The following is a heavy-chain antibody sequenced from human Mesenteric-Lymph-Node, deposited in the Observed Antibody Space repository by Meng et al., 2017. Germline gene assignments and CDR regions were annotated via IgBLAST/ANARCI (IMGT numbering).Heavy chain of an antibody. J-gene: IGHJ4*02. V-gene: IGHV3-23*01. CDR3: AKDPRFCGGDCPGDY. Sequence: GESLKISCAASGFTVSSNYMSWVRQAPGKGLEWVSTISRSGDSAYYADSVRGRFTVSRDNWENTLYLEMNTLRAEDTAVYYCAKDPRFCGGDCPGDYWGQGTLVTVSS. D-gene: IGHD2-21*02. CDR1: GFTVSSNY. CDR2: ISRSGDSA.